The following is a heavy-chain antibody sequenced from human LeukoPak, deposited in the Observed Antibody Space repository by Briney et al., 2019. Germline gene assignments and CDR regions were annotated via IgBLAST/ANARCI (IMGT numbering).Heavy chain of an antibody. CDR1: GFTFSSYA. CDR2: ISGSGGST. Sequence: GGSLRLSCAASGFTFSSYAMSWVRQAPGKGLEWVSAISGSGGSTYYADSVKGRFTISRDNSKNTLYLQMNSLRAEDTAVYYCAKEELRFLEWLWGQNGGGQKLDAFDIWGQGTMVTVSS. J-gene: IGHJ3*02. V-gene: IGHV3-23*01. CDR3: AKEELRFLEWLWGQNGGGQKLDAFDI. D-gene: IGHD3-3*01.